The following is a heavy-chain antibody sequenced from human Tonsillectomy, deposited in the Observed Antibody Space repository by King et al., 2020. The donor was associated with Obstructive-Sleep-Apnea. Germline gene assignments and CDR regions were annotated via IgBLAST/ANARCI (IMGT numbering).Heavy chain of an antibody. CDR2: IKSKTDGGTT. V-gene: IGHV3-15*01. Sequence: VQLVESGGGLVKPGGSLRLSCAASGFTFSNAWMSWVRQAPGKGLEWVGRIKSKTDGGTTDYAAPVKGRFTISRDDSKNTLYLQMNSLKTEDTAEYYCTTDSRGYYYGSGVYYAPWSPQSGQQYYYYGMDVWGQGTTVTVSS. CDR3: TTDSRGYYYGSGVYYAPWSPQSGQQYYYYGMDV. J-gene: IGHJ6*02. CDR1: GFTFSNAW. D-gene: IGHD3-10*01.